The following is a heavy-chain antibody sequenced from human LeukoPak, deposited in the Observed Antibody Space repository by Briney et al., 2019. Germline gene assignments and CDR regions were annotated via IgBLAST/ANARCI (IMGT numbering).Heavy chain of an antibody. D-gene: IGHD1-26*01. CDR2: ISWNSGSI. V-gene: IGHV3-9*01. CDR1: GFTFDDYA. Sequence: GGSLRLSCAASGFTFDDYAMHWVRQAPGKGLEWVSGISWNSGSIGYADSVKGRFTISRDNAKNSLYLQTNSLRAEDTALYYCAKDKGIVGATTFDYWGQGTLVTVSS. J-gene: IGHJ4*02. CDR3: AKDKGIVGATTFDY.